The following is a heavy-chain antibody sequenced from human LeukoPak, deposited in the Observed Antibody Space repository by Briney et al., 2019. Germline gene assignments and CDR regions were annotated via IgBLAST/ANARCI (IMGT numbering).Heavy chain of an antibody. V-gene: IGHV3-23*01. Sequence: GGSLGLSCAASGFTFSSYAMSWVRQAPGRGLEWVSVISNSGGSTYYADSVKGRFTISRDNSKNTLYLQMNSLRAEDTAVYYCAKDVDYGSGSYSDYWGQGTLVTVSS. CDR1: GFTFSSYA. D-gene: IGHD3-10*01. J-gene: IGHJ4*02. CDR2: ISNSGGST. CDR3: AKDVDYGSGSYSDY.